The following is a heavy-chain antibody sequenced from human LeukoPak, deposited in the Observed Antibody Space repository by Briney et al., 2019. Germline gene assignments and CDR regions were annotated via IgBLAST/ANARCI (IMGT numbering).Heavy chain of an antibody. D-gene: IGHD6-19*01. CDR2: ISGSGGTT. CDR3: AKDIEEWVAGTEFDY. Sequence: PGGSLRLSCAASGFTFSSYAMSWVRQAPGKGLEWVSAISGSGGTTFYADSVKGRFTISRDNSKNALYLQMNSLRIEDTAIYYCAKDIEEWVAGTEFDYWGQGTLVTVSS. CDR1: GFTFSSYA. V-gene: IGHV3-23*01. J-gene: IGHJ4*02.